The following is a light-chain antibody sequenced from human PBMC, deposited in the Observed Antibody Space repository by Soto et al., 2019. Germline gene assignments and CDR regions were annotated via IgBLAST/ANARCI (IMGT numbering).Light chain of an antibody. J-gene: IGKJ1*01. V-gene: IGKV1-39*01. CDR3: HQTYTIPWT. CDR2: VAS. CDR1: QTISTY. Sequence: IQMTQSPSSLSASVGDRVTITCRASQTISTYLNWYQQRPGKAPKVLIYVASTLQSGVPSRFSGSGSGTEFTLTISSLPPEDFATYYCHQTYTIPWTFGQGTKVEIK.